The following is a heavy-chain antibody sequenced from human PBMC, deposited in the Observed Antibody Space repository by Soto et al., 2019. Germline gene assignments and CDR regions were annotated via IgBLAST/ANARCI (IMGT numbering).Heavy chain of an antibody. D-gene: IGHD6-13*01. V-gene: IGHV4-4*02. Sequence: SETLSLTXAVSGGSISSSNWWSWVRQPPGKGLEWIGEIYHSGSTNYNPSLKSRVTISVDKSKNQFSLKLSSVTAADTAVYYCASYSSSWSLNYYYYGMDVWGQGTTVTVSS. CDR3: ASYSSSWSLNYYYYGMDV. J-gene: IGHJ6*02. CDR1: GGSISSSNW. CDR2: IYHSGST.